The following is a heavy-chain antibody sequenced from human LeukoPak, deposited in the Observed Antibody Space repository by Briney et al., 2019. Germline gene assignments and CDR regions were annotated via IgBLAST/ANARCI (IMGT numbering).Heavy chain of an antibody. J-gene: IGHJ4*02. V-gene: IGHV3-23*01. CDR2: TTDSGAST. CDR1: GFSFWSYG. Sequence: GGSLRLSCAASGFSFWSYGMSWVRQAPGKGLEWVSTTTDSGASTWYADPVKGRFTISRDNSKNTLQLQMNSLRAEDTAVYYCARRDVVVTGHYFDYWGQGILVTVSS. CDR3: ARRDVVVTGHYFDY. D-gene: IGHD2-21*02.